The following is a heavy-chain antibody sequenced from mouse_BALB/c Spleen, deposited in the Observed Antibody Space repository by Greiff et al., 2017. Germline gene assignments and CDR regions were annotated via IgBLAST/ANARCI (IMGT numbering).Heavy chain of an antibody. V-gene: IGHV1-63*02. Sequence: VQLQQSGAELVRPGTSVKMSCKAAGYTFTNYWIGWVKLRPGHGLEWIGDIYPGGGYTNYNEKFKGKATLTADTSSSTAYMQLSSLTSEDSAIYYCARGVVADFDYWGQGTTLTVSS. D-gene: IGHD1-1*01. CDR2: IYPGGGYT. CDR1: GYTFTNYW. CDR3: ARGVVADFDY. J-gene: IGHJ2*01.